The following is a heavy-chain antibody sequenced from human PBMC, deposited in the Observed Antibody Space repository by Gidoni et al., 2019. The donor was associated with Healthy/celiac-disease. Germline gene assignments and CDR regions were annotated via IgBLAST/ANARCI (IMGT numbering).Heavy chain of an antibody. CDR1: AFTFSSYA. V-gene: IGHV3-30-3*01. D-gene: IGHD6-25*01. J-gene: IGHJ4*02. Sequence: QVQLVESGGGVVQPGRALLPSCFASAFTFSSYAMHWVRQAPGTGLGWVAVIAYDGSKKYYADSVKGRFTISRDNSKNTLYLKRNSLRAEDTAVYYCARQQRLAICAHFDYWGQGTLVTVSS. CDR3: ARQQRLAICAHFDY. CDR2: IAYDGSKK.